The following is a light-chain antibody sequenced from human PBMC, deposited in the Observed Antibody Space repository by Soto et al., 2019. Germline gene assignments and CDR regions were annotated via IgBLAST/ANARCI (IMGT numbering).Light chain of an antibody. CDR1: SSNIGAGYD. Sequence: QSALTQPPSVSGAPGQRVTISCTGSSSNIGAGYDVHWYQQLPGTAPKLLIYANINRPSGVPDRFSGSKSGTSASLAITGLQAEDEADYYCQSYDSSLSVYVFGTGTKVTVL. V-gene: IGLV1-40*01. J-gene: IGLJ1*01. CDR2: ANI. CDR3: QSYDSSLSVYV.